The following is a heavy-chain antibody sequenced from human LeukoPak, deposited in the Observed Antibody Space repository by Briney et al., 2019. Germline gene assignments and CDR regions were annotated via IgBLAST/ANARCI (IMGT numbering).Heavy chain of an antibody. CDR2: MNPNSGNT. D-gene: IGHD2-15*01. V-gene: IGHV1-8*01. CDR1: GYTLTSYD. Sequence: GASVKVSCKPSGYTLTSYDINWVRQATGQGLEWMGWMNPNSGNTGYAQKFQVKVTMNKNTSITTAYIELSSLRSEDTAVYYCAIGWWYRLNWFDPCGQGTLVTVSS. J-gene: IGHJ5*02. CDR3: AIGWWYRLNWFDP.